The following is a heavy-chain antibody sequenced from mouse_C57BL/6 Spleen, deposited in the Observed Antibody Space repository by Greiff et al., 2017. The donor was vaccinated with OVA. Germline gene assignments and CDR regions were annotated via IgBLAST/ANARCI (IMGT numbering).Heavy chain of an antibody. V-gene: IGHV5-6*01. CDR3: ARHPDYDYDGGDFAY. CDR1: GFTFSSYG. D-gene: IGHD2-4*01. Sequence: EVKVVESGGDLVKPGGSLKLSCAASGFTFSSYGMSWVRQTPDKRLEWVATISSGGSYTYYPDSVKGRFTISRDNAKNTLYLQMSSLKSEDTAMYYCARHPDYDYDGGDFAYWGQGTLVTVSA. J-gene: IGHJ3*01. CDR2: ISSGGSYT.